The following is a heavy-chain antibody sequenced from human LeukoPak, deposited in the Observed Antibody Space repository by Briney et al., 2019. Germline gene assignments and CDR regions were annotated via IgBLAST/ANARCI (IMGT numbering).Heavy chain of an antibody. J-gene: IGHJ4*02. D-gene: IGHD6-13*01. CDR2: TYYRSKWYN. Sequence: SQTLSLTFAIAGDSVSSNSAAWNWIRQSPSRGLELLGSTYYRSKWYNDYAVSVKSRITINTDTSKNQFSLQLNSVTPEDTAVYYCASVSGGDSRRFDYWGQGTLVTVSS. CDR1: GDSVSSNSAA. V-gene: IGHV6-1*01. CDR3: ASVSGGDSRRFDY.